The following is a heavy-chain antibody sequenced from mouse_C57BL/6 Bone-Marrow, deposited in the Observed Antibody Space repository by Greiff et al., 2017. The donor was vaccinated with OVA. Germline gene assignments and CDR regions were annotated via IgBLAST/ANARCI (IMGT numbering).Heavy chain of an antibody. Sequence: QVQLQQSGAELVKPGASVKMSCKASGYTFTTYPIEWMKQNPGQSLEWIGNFHPYNDDTKYNEKFKGKATLTVEKSSSTVYLELSRLTSDDSAVYYCARPESYDGYYERFAYWGQGTLVTVSA. V-gene: IGHV1-47*01. CDR3: ARPESYDGYYERFAY. CDR1: GYTFTTYP. D-gene: IGHD2-3*01. CDR2: FHPYNDDT. J-gene: IGHJ3*01.